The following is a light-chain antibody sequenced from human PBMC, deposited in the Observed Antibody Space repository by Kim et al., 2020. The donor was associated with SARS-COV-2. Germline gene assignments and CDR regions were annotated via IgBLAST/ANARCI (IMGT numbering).Light chain of an antibody. CDR2: GAS. J-gene: IGKJ2*01. V-gene: IGKV3-20*01. CDR1: QSVSSSY. Sequence: EIVLTQSPGTLSLSPGERATLSCRASQSVSSSYLAWDQQKPGQAPRLLIHGASSRATGIPDRFSGSGSGTDFTLNISRLEPEDFAVYYWQQYGSSPMYTFGQGTKLEI. CDR3: QQYGSSPMYT.